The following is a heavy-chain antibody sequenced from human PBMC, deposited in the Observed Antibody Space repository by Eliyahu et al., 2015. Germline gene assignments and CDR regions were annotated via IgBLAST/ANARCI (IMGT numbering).Heavy chain of an antibody. D-gene: IGHD6-13*01. Sequence: QITLKESGPTLVKPTQTLTLTCTFSGFSLSTSGVGVGWIRQPPGKALEWLALIYWNDDKRYSPSLKSRLTITKDTSKNQVVLTMTNMDPVDTATYYCAHIAIQWQQLVPIFDYWGQGTLVTVSS. V-gene: IGHV2-5*01. CDR3: AHIAIQWQQLVPIFDY. CDR1: GFSLSTSGVG. J-gene: IGHJ4*02. CDR2: IYWNDDK.